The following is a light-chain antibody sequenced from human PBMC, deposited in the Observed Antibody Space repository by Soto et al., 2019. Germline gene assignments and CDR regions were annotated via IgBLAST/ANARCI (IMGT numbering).Light chain of an antibody. V-gene: IGKV3-20*01. Sequence: EIMLTQSPSTLSVRPGERATLPCRASQSVSSDLAWYQQKPGQAPRLLIYGASTRATGTPDRFSGTGSGTDFTLTISRLEPEDFAVYYCQHFGVSPITFGQGTRLEI. CDR3: QHFGVSPIT. CDR1: QSVSSD. CDR2: GAS. J-gene: IGKJ5*01.